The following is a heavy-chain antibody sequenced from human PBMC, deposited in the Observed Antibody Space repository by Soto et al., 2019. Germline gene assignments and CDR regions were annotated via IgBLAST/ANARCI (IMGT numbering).Heavy chain of an antibody. CDR2: IYYSGST. V-gene: IGHV4-31*03. D-gene: IGHD6-13*01. CDR1: CCSIIRGGDY. CDR3: ARRSRIAAAGSKFDY. Sequence: SETLSLTFTFSCCSIIRGGDYWSWIRQHPGKGLEWIGYIYYSGSTYYNPSLKIRVTISVDTSKNQFSLKLSSVTAADTAVYYCARRSRIAAAGSKFDYWGQGTLVTVSS. J-gene: IGHJ4*02.